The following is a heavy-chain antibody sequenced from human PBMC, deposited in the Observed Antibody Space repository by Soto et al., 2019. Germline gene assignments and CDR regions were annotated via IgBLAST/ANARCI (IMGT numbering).Heavy chain of an antibody. CDR3: ARGGSLNWYFDL. V-gene: IGHV3-74*01. CDR1: GFTFSSYW. CDR2: INSDGSST. Sequence: GGSLRLSCAASGFTFSSYWMRWVRQAPGKGLVWVSRINSDGSSTSYANSVKGRFTISRDNAKNTLYLQMNSLRAEDTAVYYCARGGSLNWYFDLWGRGTLVTVSS. J-gene: IGHJ2*01. D-gene: IGHD1-26*01.